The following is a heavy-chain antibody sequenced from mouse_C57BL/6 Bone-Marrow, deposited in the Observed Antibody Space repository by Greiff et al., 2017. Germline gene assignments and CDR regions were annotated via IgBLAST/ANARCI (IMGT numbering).Heavy chain of an antibody. CDR1: GFTFSSYG. Sequence: EVKVVESGGDLVKPGGSLKLSCAASGFTFSSYGMSWVRQTPDKRLEWVATISSGGSYTYYPDSVKGRCTISRDNAKNTLDLQMSSLKSEDTAMYYSARRVGYYEGFTYWGQVTLVTVSA. CDR3: ARRVGYYEGFTY. J-gene: IGHJ3*01. V-gene: IGHV5-6*02. CDR2: ISSGGSYT. D-gene: IGHD2-3*01.